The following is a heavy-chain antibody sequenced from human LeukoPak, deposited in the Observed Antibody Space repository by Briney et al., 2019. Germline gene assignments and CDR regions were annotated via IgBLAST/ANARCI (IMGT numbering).Heavy chain of an antibody. CDR1: GFTVSSNY. CDR2: IYSGGST. Sequence: PGGSLRLSCAASGFTVSSNYMSWVRQAPGKGLEWVSVIYSGGSTYYADSLKGRFTISRDNSKNTLYLQMNSLRAEDTAVYYCAREGYYYGMDVWGQGTTVTVSS. V-gene: IGHV3-53*01. J-gene: IGHJ6*02. CDR3: AREGYYYGMDV.